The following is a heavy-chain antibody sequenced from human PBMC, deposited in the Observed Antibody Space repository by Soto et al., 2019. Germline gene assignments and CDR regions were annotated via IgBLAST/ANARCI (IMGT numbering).Heavy chain of an antibody. CDR2: ISYDATNK. CDR3: AKDLRIAVAGTDYFDS. V-gene: IGHV3-30*18. CDR1: GFSFSSYG. Sequence: QVQLVESGGGVVQPGRSLRLSCAASGFSFSSYGMHWVRQAPGKGLEWVAVISYDATNKYYADSVKGRFTISRDNSKNTLYLQMNSLRAEDTAVYYCAKDLRIAVAGTDYFDSWGQGTLVAVSS. J-gene: IGHJ4*02. D-gene: IGHD6-19*01.